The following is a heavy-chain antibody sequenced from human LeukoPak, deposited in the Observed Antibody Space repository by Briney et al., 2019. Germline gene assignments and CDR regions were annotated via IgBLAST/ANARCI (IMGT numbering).Heavy chain of an antibody. D-gene: IGHD3-10*01. CDR2: ISWNSGSI. Sequence: GGSLRLSCAASGFTFDDYAMHWVRQAPGKGLEWVSGISWNSGSIGYADSVKGRFTISRDNAKNSLYLQMNSLRAEDTALYYCAKDMGGYYYGSGSSYYYGMDVWGQGTTVTVSS. V-gene: IGHV3-9*01. CDR1: GFTFDDYA. J-gene: IGHJ6*02. CDR3: AKDMGGYYYGSGSSYYYGMDV.